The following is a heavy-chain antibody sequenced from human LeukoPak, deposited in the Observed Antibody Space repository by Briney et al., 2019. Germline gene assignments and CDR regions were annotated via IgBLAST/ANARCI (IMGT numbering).Heavy chain of an antibody. CDR3: ARELKEWLVPAFDI. CDR2: IWYDGSNK. Sequence: GRSLRLSCAPSGFTFSSDGMHWVRQAPGKGLELVAVIWYDGSNKYYADSVKCRFTISRDNSRNKLYRQMNRLRAEDTAVYYCARELKEWLVPAFDIWGQGTMVTVSS. V-gene: IGHV3-33*01. CDR1: GFTFSSDG. J-gene: IGHJ3*02. D-gene: IGHD6-19*01.